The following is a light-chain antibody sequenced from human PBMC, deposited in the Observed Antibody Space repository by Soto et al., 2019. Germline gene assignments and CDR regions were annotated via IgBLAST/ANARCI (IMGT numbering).Light chain of an antibody. Sequence: EIVLTQSPATLSLSPGERATLSCRASQSVSSYLAWYQQKPGQAPRLLIYDASNRATGIPARFSGSGSGTDFTLTISSLEPEDXAVYXXXQYGSSLWTFGQGTKVEIK. CDR1: QSVSSY. CDR2: DAS. J-gene: IGKJ1*01. CDR3: XQYGSSLWT. V-gene: IGKV3-11*01.